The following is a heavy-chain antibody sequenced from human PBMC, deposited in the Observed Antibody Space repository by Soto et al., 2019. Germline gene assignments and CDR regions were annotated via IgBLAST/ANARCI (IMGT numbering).Heavy chain of an antibody. CDR2: ISGSGGST. V-gene: IGHV3-23*01. D-gene: IGHD2-15*01. J-gene: IGHJ4*02. CDR3: AKSPPPLDVVVVAATFDY. Sequence: GGSLRLSCAASGFTFSSYAMSWVRQAPGKGLEWVSAISGSGGSTYYADSVKGRFTISRDNSKNTLYLQMNSLRAEDTAVYYCAKSPPPLDVVVVAATFDYWGQGTLVTVSS. CDR1: GFTFSSYA.